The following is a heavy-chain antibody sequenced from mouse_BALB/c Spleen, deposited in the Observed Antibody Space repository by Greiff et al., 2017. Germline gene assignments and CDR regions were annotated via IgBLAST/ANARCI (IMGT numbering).Heavy chain of an antibody. CDR2: INPSSGYT. Sequence: VQLQQSAAELARPGASVKMSCKASGYTFTSYTMHWVKQRPGQGLEWIGYINPSSGYTEYNQKFKDKTTLTADKSSSTAYMQLSSLTSEDSAVYYCARLREFAYWGQGTLVTVSA. CDR1: GYTFTSYT. V-gene: IGHV1-4*02. J-gene: IGHJ3*01. CDR3: ARLREFAY.